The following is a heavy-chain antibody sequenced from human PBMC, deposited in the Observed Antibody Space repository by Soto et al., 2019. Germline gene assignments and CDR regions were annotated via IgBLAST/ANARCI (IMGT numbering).Heavy chain of an antibody. Sequence: SETLSLTCAVSGYSISSGYYWGWIRQPPGKGLEWIGSIYHSGSTYYNPSLKSRVTISVDTSKNQFSLKLSSVIAADTAVYYCARDRLSVVPAAIGWFDPWGQGTLVTVSS. CDR2: IYHSGST. V-gene: IGHV4-38-2*02. J-gene: IGHJ5*02. CDR3: ARDRLSVVPAAIGWFDP. CDR1: GYSISSGYY. D-gene: IGHD2-2*01.